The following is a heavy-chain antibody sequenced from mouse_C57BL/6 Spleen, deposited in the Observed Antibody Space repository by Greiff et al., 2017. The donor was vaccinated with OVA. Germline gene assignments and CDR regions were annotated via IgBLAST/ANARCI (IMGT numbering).Heavy chain of an antibody. J-gene: IGHJ2*01. Sequence: QVHVKQPGAELVRPGSSVKLSCKASGYTFTSYWMDWVKQRPGQGLEWIGNIYPSDSETHYNQKFKDKATLTVDKSSSTAYMQLSSLTSEDSAVYYCARWDYDYAYFDYWGQGTTLTVSS. D-gene: IGHD2-4*01. CDR2: IYPSDSET. V-gene: IGHV1-61*01. CDR1: GYTFTSYW. CDR3: ARWDYDYAYFDY.